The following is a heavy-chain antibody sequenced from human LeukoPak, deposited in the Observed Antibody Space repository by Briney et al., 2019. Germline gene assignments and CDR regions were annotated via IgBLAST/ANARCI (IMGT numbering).Heavy chain of an antibody. D-gene: IGHD1-26*01. CDR1: GFTFSTYA. Sequence: GGSLRLSCAASGFTFSTYAMSWVRQAPGKGLEWVSAISGSGGSTYYADSVKGRFTISRDNSKSTLYLQMNSLRAEDTAVYYCAKGGGLSSPIANWGQGTLVTVSS. J-gene: IGHJ4*02. CDR3: AKGGGLSSPIAN. CDR2: ISGSGGST. V-gene: IGHV3-23*01.